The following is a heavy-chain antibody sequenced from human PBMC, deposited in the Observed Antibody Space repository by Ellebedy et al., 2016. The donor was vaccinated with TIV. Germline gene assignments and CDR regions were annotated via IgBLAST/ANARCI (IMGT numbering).Heavy chain of an antibody. CDR2: IYPGDSNL. CDR1: GYSFTNYW. J-gene: IGHJ4*02. D-gene: IGHD6-13*01. V-gene: IGHV5-51*01. Sequence: KVSCKGSGYSFTNYWIGWVRQMHGKGLEWMGNIYPGDSNLRYSPSFQGQVTISADKSISTAYLQWNSLKASDTAMYYCARYRSIAAGEYDSWGQGTRVTVSS. CDR3: ARYRSIAAGEYDS.